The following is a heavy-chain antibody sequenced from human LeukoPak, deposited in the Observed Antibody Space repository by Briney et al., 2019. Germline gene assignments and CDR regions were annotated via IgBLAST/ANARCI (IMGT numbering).Heavy chain of an antibody. J-gene: IGHJ6*03. Sequence: PSETLSLTCAVYGGSFSGYYWSWIRQPPGKGLEWIGEINHSGSTNYNPSLKSRVTISVDTSKNQFSLKLSSVTAADTAVYYCARGHLHYYYYYMDVWGKGTTVTVSS. CDR3: ARGHLHYYYYYMDV. CDR1: GGSFSGYY. CDR2: INHSGST. V-gene: IGHV4-34*01.